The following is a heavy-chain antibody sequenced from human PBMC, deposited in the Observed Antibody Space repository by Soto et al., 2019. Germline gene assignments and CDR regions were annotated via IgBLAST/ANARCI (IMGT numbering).Heavy chain of an antibody. CDR3: AKALDVVRGVIYTYYYYGMDV. D-gene: IGHD3-10*01. J-gene: IGHJ6*02. Sequence: GSLRLSCAASGFTFSSYGMHWVRQAPGKGLEWVAVISYDGSNKYYADSVKGRFTISRDNSKNTLYLQMNSLRAEDTAVYYCAKALDVVRGVIYTYYYYGMDVWGQRATVTVSS. V-gene: IGHV3-30*18. CDR1: GFTFSSYG. CDR2: ISYDGSNK.